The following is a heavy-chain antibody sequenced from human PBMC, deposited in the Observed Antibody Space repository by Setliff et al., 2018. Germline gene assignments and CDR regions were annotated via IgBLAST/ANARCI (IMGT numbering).Heavy chain of an antibody. CDR3: ARLLAGTGGFFYYGVDV. Sequence: SETLSLTCVVSGGSISSGYYWGWIRQPPGKGLEWIGSIYHSGSTYYNPSLKSRVTISVDTSKNQFSLKLSSVTAADTAVYYCARLLAGTGGFFYYGVDVWGQGTTVTVSS. J-gene: IGHJ6*02. CDR1: GGSISSGYY. D-gene: IGHD6-19*01. CDR2: IYHSGST. V-gene: IGHV4-38-2*01.